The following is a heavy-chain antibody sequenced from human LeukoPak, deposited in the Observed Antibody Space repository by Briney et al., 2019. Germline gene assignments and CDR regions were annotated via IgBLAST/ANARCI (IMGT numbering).Heavy chain of an antibody. D-gene: IGHD4-17*01. Sequence: SETLSLTCTVSGGSISSYYWSWIRQPSGKGLEWIGYIYYSGSTNYNPSLKSRVTISVDTSKNQFSLKLSSVTAADTAVYYCARVPDDGDYGGWYFDLWGRGTLVTVSS. J-gene: IGHJ2*01. CDR2: IYYSGST. CDR3: ARVPDDGDYGGWYFDL. V-gene: IGHV4-59*01. CDR1: GGSISSYY.